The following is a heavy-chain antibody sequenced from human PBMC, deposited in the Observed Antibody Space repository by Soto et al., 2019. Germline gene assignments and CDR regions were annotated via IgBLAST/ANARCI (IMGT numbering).Heavy chain of an antibody. CDR3: AAGGGLPRYY. J-gene: IGHJ4*02. Sequence: QLQLQESGSGLVKPSQTLSLTCAVSGGSISSGGYSWRWIRQPPGKGLEWIGYIYHSGSTYYNPSLKRRVTTSVDRSKNQFSLKLSSVTAADTAVYYCAAGGGLPRYYWGQGTLVTVSS. D-gene: IGHD5-12*01. CDR1: GGSISSGGYS. CDR2: IYHSGST. V-gene: IGHV4-30-2*01.